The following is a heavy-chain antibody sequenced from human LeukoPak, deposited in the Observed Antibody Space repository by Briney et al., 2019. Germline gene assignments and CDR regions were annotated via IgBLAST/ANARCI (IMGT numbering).Heavy chain of an antibody. CDR2: ISGSGGST. D-gene: IGHD1-1*01. CDR1: GFTFSSYA. V-gene: IGHV3-23*01. Sequence: SGGSLRLSCAASGFTFSSYAMSWVRQAPGKGLEWVSAISGSGGSTYYADSVKGRFTISRDNSKNTLYLQMNSLRAEDTAVYYCAKDPLSWNDVRNYFDYWGQGTLVTVSS. CDR3: AKDPLSWNDVRNYFDY. J-gene: IGHJ4*02.